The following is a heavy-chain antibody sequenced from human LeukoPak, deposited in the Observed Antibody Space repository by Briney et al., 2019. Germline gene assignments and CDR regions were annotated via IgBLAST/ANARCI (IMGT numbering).Heavy chain of an antibody. Sequence: SETLSLTCTVSGGSISSYSLSWIRQPPGKGLEWIGYIYYSGSTNYNPSLKSRVTISVDTSKNQFSLKLSSVTAADTAVYYCARGTTRYSFYYWGQGTLVTVSS. D-gene: IGHD1-7*01. V-gene: IGHV4-59*01. CDR1: GGSISSYS. CDR3: ARGTTRYSFYY. CDR2: IYYSGST. J-gene: IGHJ4*02.